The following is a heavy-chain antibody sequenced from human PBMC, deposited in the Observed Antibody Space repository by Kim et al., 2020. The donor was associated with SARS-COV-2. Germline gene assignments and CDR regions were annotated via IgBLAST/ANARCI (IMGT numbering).Heavy chain of an antibody. CDR3: ARVFLVLGCSNNWFDP. CDR2: INTNTGNP. Sequence: ASVKVSCKASGYTFTSYAMNWVRQAPGQGLEWMGWINTNTGNPTYAQGFTGRFVFSLDTSVSTAYLQISSLKAEDTAVYYCARVFLVLGCSNNWFDPWGQGTLVTVSS. J-gene: IGHJ5*01. D-gene: IGHD2-15*01. V-gene: IGHV7-4-1*02. CDR1: GYTFTSYA.